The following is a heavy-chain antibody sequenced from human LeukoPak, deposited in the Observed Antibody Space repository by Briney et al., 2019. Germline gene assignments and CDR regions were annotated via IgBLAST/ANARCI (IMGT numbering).Heavy chain of an antibody. J-gene: IGHJ4*02. CDR3: ASGLELDY. V-gene: IGHV3-7*03. CDR2: IKQDGSEK. Sequence: HPGRSLRLSCAASGFTFSSYWMRWVRQAPGKGLEWVANIKQDGSEKNYVDSVKGRFTISRDNAKNSLYLQMNSLRAEDTAVYYCASGLELDYWGQGTLVTVSS. CDR1: GFTFSSYW.